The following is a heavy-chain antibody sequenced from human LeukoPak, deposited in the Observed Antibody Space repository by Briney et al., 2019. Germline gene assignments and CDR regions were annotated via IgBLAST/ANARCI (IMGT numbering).Heavy chain of an antibody. D-gene: IGHD5-24*01. Sequence: PSETLSLTCTVSGGSISSGSYYWSWIRQPAGKGLEWIGRIYTSGSTNYNPSLKSRVTISVDTSKNQFSLKLSSVTAADTAVYHCARDRDGYNFRFDYWGQGTLVTVSS. CDR2: IYTSGST. CDR1: GGSISSGSYY. CDR3: ARDRDGYNFRFDY. J-gene: IGHJ4*02. V-gene: IGHV4-61*02.